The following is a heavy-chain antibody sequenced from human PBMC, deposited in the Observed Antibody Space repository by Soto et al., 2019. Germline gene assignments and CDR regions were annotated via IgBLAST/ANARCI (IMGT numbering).Heavy chain of an antibody. CDR2: IIPIFGTP. CDR3: ARDRDDYGSGTDYNRIDF. D-gene: IGHD3-10*01. CDR1: GGIFSTYA. Sequence: QVQLVQSGAEVKKPGSSVKVSCKASGGIFSTYAISWLRRAPGQGLEWMGGIIPIFGTPNYAQRFQGRVTITADESTSTAYMELSRLRSEDTAVYYGARDRDDYGSGTDYNRIDFWGQGTLVTVSS. V-gene: IGHV1-69*01. J-gene: IGHJ4*02.